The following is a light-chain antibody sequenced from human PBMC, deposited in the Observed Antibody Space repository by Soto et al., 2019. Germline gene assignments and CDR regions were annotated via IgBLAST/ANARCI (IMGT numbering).Light chain of an antibody. J-gene: IGKJ1*01. CDR3: LQTYNLPRT. V-gene: IGKV1-39*01. CDR2: GAS. Sequence: DIQMTQSPSSLSASVGDRVTITCRARLTIGDSLSWFQQQAGKPPTLLIYGASALQSGVPARFSGSGSGTAFTLTISNMQREEFATYYCLQTYNLPRTFGQGTKVEFK. CDR1: LTIGDS.